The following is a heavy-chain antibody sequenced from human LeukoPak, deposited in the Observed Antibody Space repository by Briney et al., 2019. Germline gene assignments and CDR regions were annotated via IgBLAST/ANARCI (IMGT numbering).Heavy chain of an antibody. Sequence: PGRSLRVSCAASGFTFSSYGMHWVRQAPGKGLEWVAVIWYDGSNKYYADSVKGRFTISRDNSKNTLYLQMNSLRAEDTAVYYCARGEADTDYWGQGTLVTVSS. CDR2: IWYDGSNK. CDR3: ARGEADTDY. CDR1: GFTFSSYG. J-gene: IGHJ4*02. V-gene: IGHV3-33*01.